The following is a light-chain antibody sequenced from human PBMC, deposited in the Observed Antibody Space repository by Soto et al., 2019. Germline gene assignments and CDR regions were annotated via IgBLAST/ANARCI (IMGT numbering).Light chain of an antibody. Sequence: EIVLTQSPATLSLSPWERATLSCRASQSVSSYLASYQQKPGQAPRLLIYDASNKATGIPARFSGSGFGTDFTLTISSLEPEDFAVYYCQQRSNWPPAFGQGTKVEIK. CDR1: QSVSSY. J-gene: IGKJ1*01. CDR3: QQRSNWPPA. CDR2: DAS. V-gene: IGKV3-11*01.